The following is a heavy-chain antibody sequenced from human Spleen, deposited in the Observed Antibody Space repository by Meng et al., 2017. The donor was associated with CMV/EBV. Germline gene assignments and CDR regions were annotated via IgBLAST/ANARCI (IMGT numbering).Heavy chain of an antibody. D-gene: IGHD1-26*01. J-gene: IGHJ3*02. CDR2: IRSEGYGGTK. CDR1: GFTFSSYS. CDR3: TRDWDSSMDDGFDI. V-gene: IGHV3-49*04. Sequence: GGSLRLSCAASGFTFSSYSMNWVRQAPGRGLEWVGIIRSEGYGGTKRYAASVKGRFTVSRDDSKNIAYLQMNSLRSEDTAVYYCTRDWDSSMDDGFDIWGQGTMVTVSS.